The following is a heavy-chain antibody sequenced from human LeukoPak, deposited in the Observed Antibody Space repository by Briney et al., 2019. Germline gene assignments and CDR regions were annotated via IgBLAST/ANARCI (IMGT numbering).Heavy chain of an antibody. D-gene: IGHD6-13*01. CDR3: ARDLSPQQPMYYYYYGMDV. CDR2: ISYDGSNK. J-gene: IGHJ6*02. CDR1: GFTFSSYA. Sequence: PGGSLRLSCAASGFTFSSYAMHWVRQAPGKGLEWVAVISYDGSNKYYADSVKGRFTISRDNSKNTLYLQMNSLRAEDTAVYYCARDLSPQQPMYYYYYGMDVWGQGTTVTVSS. V-gene: IGHV3-30-3*01.